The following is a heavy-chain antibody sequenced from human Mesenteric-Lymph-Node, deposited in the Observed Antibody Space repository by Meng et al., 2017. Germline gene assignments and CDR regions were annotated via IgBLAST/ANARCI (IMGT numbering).Heavy chain of an antibody. J-gene: IGHJ4*02. V-gene: IGHV4-30-4*01. Sequence: QVQLQESGPGLAKPSQTLSPICTVSGGSISSGDYYWSWIRQPPGKGLEWIGYIYYSGSTYYNPSLKSRVTISVDTSKNQFSLRLSSVTAADTAVYYCARDLGVATSIAGFVYWGQGTLVTVSS. D-gene: IGHD5-12*01. CDR1: GGSISSGDYY. CDR3: ARDLGVATSIAGFVY. CDR2: IYYSGST.